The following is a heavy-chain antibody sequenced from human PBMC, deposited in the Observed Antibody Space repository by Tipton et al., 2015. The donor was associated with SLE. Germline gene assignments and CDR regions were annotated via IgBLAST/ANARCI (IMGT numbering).Heavy chain of an antibody. CDR2: ISHSGRT. Sequence: TLSLTCVVSGHSLRSGYYWGGIRQPPGKGVGWIGGISHSGRTYYNPSLKSRVTQTVDKSKNPFSLKVTSVTAADTAVYYCARAITETRYYDSSAYYYQWFDPWGQGTLVTVSS. CDR1: GHSLRSGYY. V-gene: IGHV4-38-2*01. J-gene: IGHJ5*02. CDR3: ARAITETRYYDSSAYYYQWFDP. D-gene: IGHD3-22*01.